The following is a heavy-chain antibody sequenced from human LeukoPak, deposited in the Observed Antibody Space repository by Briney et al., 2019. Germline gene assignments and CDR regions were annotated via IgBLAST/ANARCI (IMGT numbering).Heavy chain of an antibody. J-gene: IGHJ4*02. CDR3: ARHYYSSGSFEY. D-gene: IGHD3-10*01. CDR2: IYYSGST. Sequence: SETLSLTCTVSCGSISSYYWSWVRQPPGKGLEGIGYIYYSGSTNYNPSLKSRVTISVDTSKNQFSLKLSSVTAADTAVYYCARHYYSSGSFEYWGQGTLVTVSS. CDR1: CGSISSYY. V-gene: IGHV4-59*08.